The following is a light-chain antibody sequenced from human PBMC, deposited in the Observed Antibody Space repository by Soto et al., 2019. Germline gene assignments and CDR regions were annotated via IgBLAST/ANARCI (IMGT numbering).Light chain of an antibody. J-gene: IGLJ1*01. CDR3: CSYGGSYTFV. Sequence: QSVLTQPRPVSESPGQSVTISCTGSNSDVGAYNYVSWYQQEPLRAPKLIIFDVNRRPSGVPDRFSGSKSGNTAFLTISGLQAEDEADYYCCSYGGSYTFVFGTGTKVTVL. CDR1: NSDVGAYNY. CDR2: DVN. V-gene: IGLV2-11*01.